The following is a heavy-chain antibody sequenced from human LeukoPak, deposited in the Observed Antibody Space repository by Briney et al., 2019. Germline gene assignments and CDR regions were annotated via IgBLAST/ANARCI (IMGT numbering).Heavy chain of an antibody. V-gene: IGHV3-20*04. D-gene: IGHD6-19*01. J-gene: IGHJ5*02. Sequence: GGSLRLSCAASGFTFDDYGMSWVRQAPGKGLEWVSGINWNGGSTGYADSVKGRFTISRDDARNSLFLQMNSLRAEDTAVYYCAREHSSVSSESKGYDLWDQGTLVTVSS. CDR3: AREHSSVSSESKGYDL. CDR2: INWNGGST. CDR1: GFTFDDYG.